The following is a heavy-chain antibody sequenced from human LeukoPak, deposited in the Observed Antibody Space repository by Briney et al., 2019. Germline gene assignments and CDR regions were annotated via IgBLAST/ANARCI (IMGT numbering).Heavy chain of an antibody. D-gene: IGHD6-19*01. V-gene: IGHV4-38-2*02. CDR1: DSSISSGYY. CDR3: AKDLSRGIAVARESSY. CDR2: IYHSGST. J-gene: IGHJ4*02. Sequence: SETLSLTCTVSDSSISSGYYWGWIRQPPGKELEWIGSIYHSGSTYYNPSLKSRVTISVDTSKNQFSLKLTSVTAADTAVYYCAKDLSRGIAVARESSYWGQGTLVTVSS.